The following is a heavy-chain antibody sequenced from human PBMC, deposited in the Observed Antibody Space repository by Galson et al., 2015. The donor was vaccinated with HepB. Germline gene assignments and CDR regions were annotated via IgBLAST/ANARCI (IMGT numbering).Heavy chain of an antibody. D-gene: IGHD3-22*01. CDR3: ARVGYYYDSSGYYYYYGMDV. CDR2: ISSSSSYT. CDR1: GFTFSDYY. J-gene: IGHJ6*02. Sequence: SLRLSCAASGFTFSDYYMSWIRQAPGKGLEWVSYISSSSSYTNYADSVKGRFTISRDNAKNSLYLQMNSLRAEDTAVYYCARVGYYYDSSGYYYYYGMDVWGQGTTVTVSS. V-gene: IGHV3-11*06.